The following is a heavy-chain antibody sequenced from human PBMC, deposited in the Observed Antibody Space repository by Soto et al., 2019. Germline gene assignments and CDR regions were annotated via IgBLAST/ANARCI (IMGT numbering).Heavy chain of an antibody. V-gene: IGHV4-30-4*01. Sequence: PSETLSLTCTVSGGSVSNGDYYWSWIRQPPGKGLEWIGYIYYSGSTYYNPSLKSRVTMSFDTSENQFSLKLSSVTDADTSMYYCATESSCSSPLHFGYWGQGTLVTVSS. CDR1: GGSVSNGDYY. CDR2: IYYSGST. D-gene: IGHD3-22*01. J-gene: IGHJ4*02. CDR3: ATESSCSSPLHFGY.